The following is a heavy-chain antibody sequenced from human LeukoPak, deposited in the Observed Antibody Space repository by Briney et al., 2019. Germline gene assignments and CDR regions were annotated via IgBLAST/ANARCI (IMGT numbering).Heavy chain of an antibody. D-gene: IGHD3-22*01. Sequence: GGSLRLSFASSGFTFSNQVRNWVGQAAGRGLEWLCYVSSSGRSIYYADCLKGRFTISRDNAKNSLYLQMKSLRGEDTAVYYCARETDSPLFDYWGQGTLITVSS. CDR2: VSSSGRSI. CDR1: GFTFSNQV. CDR3: ARETDSPLFDY. J-gene: IGHJ4*02. V-gene: IGHV3-48*03.